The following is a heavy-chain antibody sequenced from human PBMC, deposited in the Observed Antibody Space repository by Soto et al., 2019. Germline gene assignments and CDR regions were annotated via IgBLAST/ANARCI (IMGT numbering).Heavy chain of an antibody. CDR3: ARGQRFSDWFDP. J-gene: IGHJ5*02. Sequence: SETLSLTCTVSGGAISTYYWAWIRQPAGKGLEWIGRIYSSGSTKYNPSLQSRVTMSLDTSNNQFSLRLTSVTAADTAVYYCARGQRFSDWFDPWGQGTLVTVSS. CDR2: IYSSGST. CDR1: GGAISTYY. D-gene: IGHD3-3*01. V-gene: IGHV4-4*07.